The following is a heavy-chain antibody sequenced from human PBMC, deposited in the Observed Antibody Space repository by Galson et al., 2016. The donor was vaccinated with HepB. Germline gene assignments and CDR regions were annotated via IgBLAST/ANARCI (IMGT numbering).Heavy chain of an antibody. CDR1: GFTFSSYA. V-gene: IGHV3-7*01. D-gene: IGHD3-16*01. CDR2: IKRDGSDK. Sequence: SLRLSCAASGFTFSSYAMGWVRHAPGKGLEWVANIKRDGSDKSYVDSVKGRFTISRDNSRNTVYLQMNSLRVEDTAVYYCARDHRGDIEYYHGMDVWGQGTAVTVSS. J-gene: IGHJ6*02. CDR3: ARDHRGDIEYYHGMDV.